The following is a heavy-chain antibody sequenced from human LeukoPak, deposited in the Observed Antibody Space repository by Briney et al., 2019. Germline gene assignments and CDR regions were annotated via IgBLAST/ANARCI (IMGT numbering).Heavy chain of an antibody. V-gene: IGHV3-66*01. CDR1: GFTVSGCY. CDR3: ARAVVGSGSLG. J-gene: IGHJ4*02. D-gene: IGHD3-10*01. CDR2: IYDGGST. Sequence: GGSLRLSCAASGFTVSGCYVSWVRQAPGKGLEWVSVIYDGGSTYYADSVKGRFTISRDNSKNTLYLQMNSLRAGDTAVYYCARAVVGSGSLGWGQGTLVTVSS.